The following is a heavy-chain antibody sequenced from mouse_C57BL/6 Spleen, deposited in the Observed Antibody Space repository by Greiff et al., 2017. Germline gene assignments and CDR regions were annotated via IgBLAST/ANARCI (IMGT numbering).Heavy chain of an antibody. CDR3: AVLRLDY. Sequence: QVQLQQPGAELVKPGASVKLSCKASGYTFTSYWMQWVKQRPGQGLEWIGEIDPSDSYTNYNPKFKGKAPLTVDTSSSTAYMQLSSLTSEDSAVYYCAVLRLDYWGQGTTLTVSS. V-gene: IGHV1-50*01. CDR1: GYTFTSYW. CDR2: IDPSDSYT. J-gene: IGHJ2*01. D-gene: IGHD1-1*01.